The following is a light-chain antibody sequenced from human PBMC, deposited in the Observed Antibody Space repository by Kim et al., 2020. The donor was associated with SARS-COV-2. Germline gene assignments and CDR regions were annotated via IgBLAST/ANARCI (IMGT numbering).Light chain of an antibody. CDR3: QQYGSSPLT. Sequence: SPGESATLSCRASQSVSNSYLAWYQQKPGQAPRLLIYGASSRATGIPDRFSGSGSGTDFTFSISRLEPEDCAVYYCQQYGSSPLTFGGGTKVDIK. CDR1: QSVSNSY. CDR2: GAS. V-gene: IGKV3-20*01. J-gene: IGKJ4*01.